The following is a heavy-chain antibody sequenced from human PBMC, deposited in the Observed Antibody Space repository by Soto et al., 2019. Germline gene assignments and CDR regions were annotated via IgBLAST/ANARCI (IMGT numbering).Heavy chain of an antibody. CDR1: GFTFSNYA. J-gene: IGHJ4*02. Sequence: EVQLLESGGGLVQPGGSLRLSCAASGFTFSNYAMTWVRQAPGKGLEWVSTMSGTAGNTYYADSVKGRFTISRDNSKNARYLQMNRLRAEDTAVYYCAKKYYFGSGSDVFYFDYWGQGTLVTVSS. CDR3: AKKYYFGSGSDVFYFDY. V-gene: IGHV3-23*01. D-gene: IGHD3-10*01. CDR2: MSGTAGNT.